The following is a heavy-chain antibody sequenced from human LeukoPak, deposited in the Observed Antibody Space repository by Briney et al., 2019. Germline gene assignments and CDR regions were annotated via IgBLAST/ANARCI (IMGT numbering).Heavy chain of an antibody. CDR3: ARGRSGGSCCQLDY. D-gene: IGHD2-15*01. V-gene: IGHV1-69*04. CDR2: IIPILDLT. CDR1: GGTFNHFG. J-gene: IGHJ4*02. Sequence: SVKVSCKASGGTFNHFGINWVRQAPGQGLEWMGRIIPILDLTKYAPKIQDRVTITADTSTSTAYMELRSLRSDDTAVYYCARGRSGGSCCQLDYWGQGTLVTVSS.